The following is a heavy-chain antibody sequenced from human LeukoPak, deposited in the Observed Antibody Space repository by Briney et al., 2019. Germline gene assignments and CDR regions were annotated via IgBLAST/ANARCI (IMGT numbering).Heavy chain of an antibody. CDR3: ARRHHEGYNAYGLFDY. CDR2: IYYSGST. D-gene: IGHD5-12*01. Sequence: PSETLSLTCTVSGGSISSSSYYWGWIRQPPGKGLEWIGSIYYSGSTYYNPSLKSRITISVDKSKNLFSLKLSSVTAADAGVYHCARRHHEGYNAYGLFDYWGQGTLVTVSS. J-gene: IGHJ4*02. V-gene: IGHV4-39*07. CDR1: GGSISSSSYY.